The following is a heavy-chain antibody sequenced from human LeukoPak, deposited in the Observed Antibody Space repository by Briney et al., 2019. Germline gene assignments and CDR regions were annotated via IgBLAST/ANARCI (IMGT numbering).Heavy chain of an antibody. D-gene: IGHD3-3*01. CDR3: ARVRRSGSLGWFDP. CDR2: VYYSGST. J-gene: IGHJ5*02. Sequence: SETLSLTCTVSGGSISSSSYYWAWIRQPPGKGLEWIGSVYYSGSTYSNPSLQSRVTISVDTSKSQFSLKLTSVTAADTAVYYCARVRRSGSLGWFDPWGQGTLVTVSS. V-gene: IGHV4-39*07. CDR1: GGSISSSSYY.